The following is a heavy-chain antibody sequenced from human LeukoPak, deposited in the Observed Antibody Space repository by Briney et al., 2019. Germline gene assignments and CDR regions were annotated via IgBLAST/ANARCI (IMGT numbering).Heavy chain of an antibody. J-gene: IGHJ5*02. V-gene: IGHV3-48*01. CDR2: ISISSGTI. CDR3: ARGPPLFDP. CDR1: GFTFSSYN. Sequence: GGSLRLSCAASGFTFSSYNMNWVRQAPGKGLEWVSYISISSGTIYHADSVKGRFTISRDNAKNSLYLQMKSLRAEDTAVYYCARGPPLFDPWGQGTLVTVSS.